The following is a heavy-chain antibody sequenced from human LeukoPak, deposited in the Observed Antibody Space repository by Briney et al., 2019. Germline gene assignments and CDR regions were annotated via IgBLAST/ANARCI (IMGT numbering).Heavy chain of an antibody. Sequence: GGSLRLSCAASGFTFSSYWMHWVRQAPGKGLVWVSRINSDGSSTSYADSVKGRLTISRDNAKNTLYLQMNSLRAEDTAVYYCASQDCSGGSCYSERRYWGQGTLVTVSS. CDR3: ASQDCSGGSCYSERRY. J-gene: IGHJ4*02. CDR2: INSDGSST. CDR1: GFTFSSYW. V-gene: IGHV3-74*01. D-gene: IGHD2-15*01.